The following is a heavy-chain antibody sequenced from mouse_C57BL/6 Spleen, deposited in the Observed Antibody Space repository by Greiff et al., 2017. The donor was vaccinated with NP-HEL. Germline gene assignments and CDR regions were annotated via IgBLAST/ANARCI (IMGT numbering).Heavy chain of an antibody. Sequence: VQLQQPGAELVKPGASVKMSCKASGYTFTSYWITWVKQRPGQGLEWIGDIYPGSGSTNYNEKFKSKATLTVDTSSSTAYMQLSSLTSEDSAVYYCARYDSNYVDWYFDVWGTGTTVTVSS. CDR3: ARYDSNYVDWYFDV. D-gene: IGHD2-5*01. CDR2: IYPGSGST. J-gene: IGHJ1*03. V-gene: IGHV1-55*01. CDR1: GYTFTSYW.